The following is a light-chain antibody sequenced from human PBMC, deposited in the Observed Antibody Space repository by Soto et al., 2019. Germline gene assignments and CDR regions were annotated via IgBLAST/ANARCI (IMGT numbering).Light chain of an antibody. J-gene: IGLJ2*01. CDR3: SSYTSSSTVV. V-gene: IGLV2-14*03. CDR2: DVS. CDR1: SSDIGGYNY. Sequence: QFALTQPASVSGSPGQSITISCTGTSSDIGGYNYVSWYQQHPGKGPKLMIYDVSSRPSGVSHRFSGSKSGDTASLTISGLQAEDEADYYCSSYTSSSTVVFGGGTQLTVL.